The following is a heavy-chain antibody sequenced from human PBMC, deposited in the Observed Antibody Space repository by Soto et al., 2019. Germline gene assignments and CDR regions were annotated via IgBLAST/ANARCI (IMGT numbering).Heavy chain of an antibody. CDR2: VSHDGRNT. J-gene: IGHJ4*02. Sequence: VQLVESGGGVVQPGRSLRLSCAASGFTFSDYAMHWVRQAPGKGLEWVAVVSHDGRNTHYADSVKGRFTISRDSSKNTASLEPTSLSPEDTAVCYCTKRGRQSLVTSDCNYWGQEALVTVPS. V-gene: IGHV3-30*18. D-gene: IGHD6-19*01. CDR1: GFTFSDYA. CDR3: TKRGRQSLVTSDCNY.